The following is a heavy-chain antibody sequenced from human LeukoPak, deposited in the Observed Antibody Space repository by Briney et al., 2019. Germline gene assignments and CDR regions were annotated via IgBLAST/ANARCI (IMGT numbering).Heavy chain of an antibody. V-gene: IGHV3-21*01. CDR3: ARDWELELDAFDI. Sequence: PGGSLRLSCAASGFTFSSYSMNWVRQAPGKGLEWVSSISSSSSYIYYADSVKGRFTISRDNAKNSLYLQMNSLRAEDTAVYYCARDWELELDAFDIWGQGTMVTVSS. D-gene: IGHD1-1*01. CDR2: ISSSSSYI. CDR1: GFTFSSYS. J-gene: IGHJ3*02.